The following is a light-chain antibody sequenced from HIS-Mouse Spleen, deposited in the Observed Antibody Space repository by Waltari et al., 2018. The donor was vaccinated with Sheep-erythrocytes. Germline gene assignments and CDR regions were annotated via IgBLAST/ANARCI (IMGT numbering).Light chain of an antibody. Sequence: QSALTQPRSVSGSPGQSVTIPCTGTSSGVGCYNYFSWYQQHPGKAPKLMIYDVSKRPSGVPDRFSGSKSGNTASLTISGLQAEDEADYYCCSYAGSYNHVFATGTKVTVL. CDR2: DVS. CDR1: SSGVGCYNY. J-gene: IGLJ1*01. CDR3: CSYAGSYNHV. V-gene: IGLV2-11*01.